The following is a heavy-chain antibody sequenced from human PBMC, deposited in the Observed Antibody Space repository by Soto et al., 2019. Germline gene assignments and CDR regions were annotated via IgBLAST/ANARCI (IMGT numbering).Heavy chain of an antibody. D-gene: IGHD6-13*01. Sequence: SETLSLTCTVSGGSISSYYWSWIRQPPGKGLEWIGYIYYSGSTNYNPSLKSRVTISVDTSKNQFSLKLSSVTAADTAVYYCARVYGQQLVQGYYGMDVWGQGTTVTVSS. J-gene: IGHJ6*02. CDR3: ARVYGQQLVQGYYGMDV. CDR1: GGSISSYY. V-gene: IGHV4-59*01. CDR2: IYYSGST.